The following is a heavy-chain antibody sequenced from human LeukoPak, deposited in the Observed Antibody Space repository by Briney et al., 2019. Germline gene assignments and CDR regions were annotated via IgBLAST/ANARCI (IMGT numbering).Heavy chain of an antibody. J-gene: IGHJ6*03. V-gene: IGHV5-51*01. Sequence: GESLMISCKGSGYIITSYWIGWVRHMPGEGLEWMGIIYPGDSDTRYSPSFQGQVTISADNNISTAYVQWSSLKASDTAMYYCATLPPNPYYMEVWGKGTTVTVS. CDR2: IYPGDSDT. CDR1: GYIITSYW. CDR3: ATLPPNPYYMEV. D-gene: IGHD1-14*01.